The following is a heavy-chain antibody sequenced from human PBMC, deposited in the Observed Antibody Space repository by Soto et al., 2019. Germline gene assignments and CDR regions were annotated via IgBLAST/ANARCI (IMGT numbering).Heavy chain of an antibody. CDR3: AKKSYGSGWVGVEAFDI. V-gene: IGHV1-2*04. D-gene: IGHD6-19*01. J-gene: IGHJ3*02. Sequence: ASVKVSWKAYGYSFTDYHIHWVRQAPGQGLEWMGWINPNNGATRYAQKFQGWVTMTRDTSISAAYMELSSLKSDDTAIYYCAKKSYGSGWVGVEAFDIWGQGTMVTVSS. CDR1: GYSFTDYH. CDR2: INPNNGAT.